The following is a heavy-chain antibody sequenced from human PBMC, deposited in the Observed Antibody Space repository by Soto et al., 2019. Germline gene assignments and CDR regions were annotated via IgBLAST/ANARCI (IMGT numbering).Heavy chain of an antibody. J-gene: IGHJ6*02. Sequence: GGSLRLSCAASGFTVSTDWMYWVRQAPGKGLEWISVIKSGGNTHYADSVEGRFSISRDNSKNTVYLQMNSLRGEDTAVYYCVRENYYYGMDVWGQGTAVTVSS. V-gene: IGHV3-66*01. CDR1: GFTVSTDW. CDR2: IKSGGNT. CDR3: VRENYYYGMDV.